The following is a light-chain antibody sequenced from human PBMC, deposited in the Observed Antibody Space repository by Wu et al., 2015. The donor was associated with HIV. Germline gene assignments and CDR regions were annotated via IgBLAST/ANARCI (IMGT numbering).Light chain of an antibody. CDR2: GAS. Sequence: EIVLTQSPGTLSLSPGERATLSCRASQSVSSSYLAWYQQKPGQAPRLLIYGASSRATGIPDRFSGSGSGTDFTLTISRLEPEDFAVYYCQQYDTLPATFGQGTKVQIK. CDR3: QQYDTLPAT. J-gene: IGKJ1*01. CDR1: QSVSSSY. V-gene: IGKV3-20*01.